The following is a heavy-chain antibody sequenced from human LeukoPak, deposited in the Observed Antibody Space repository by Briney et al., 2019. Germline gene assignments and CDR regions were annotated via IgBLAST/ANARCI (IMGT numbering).Heavy chain of an antibody. J-gene: IGHJ4*02. CDR2: VYDRGTT. CDR1: GGSVSRSY. V-gene: IGHV4-59*02. Sequence: SETLSLTCTVSGGSVSRSYWNWIRQPPGRGLEWIGYVYDRGTTNNNPSLKSRATMSVDTSMNQFSLKVRSVTAADTAVYYCATGVDLAKMRIWGQGTLVTVSS. D-gene: IGHD5-12*01. CDR3: ATGVDLAKMRI.